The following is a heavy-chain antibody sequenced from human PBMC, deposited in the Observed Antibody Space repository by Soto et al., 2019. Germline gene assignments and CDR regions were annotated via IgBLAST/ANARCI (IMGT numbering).Heavy chain of an antibody. V-gene: IGHV3-33*01. Sequence: GGSLRLSCAASGFTFSSYGMHWVRQAPGKGLEWVAVIWYDGSNKYYADSVKGRFTISRDNSKNTLYLQMNSLRAEDTAVYYCARDQGGVVPTYYFDYWGQGTLVTVSS. CDR2: IWYDGSNK. D-gene: IGHD2-2*01. J-gene: IGHJ4*02. CDR1: GFTFSSYG. CDR3: ARDQGGVVPTYYFDY.